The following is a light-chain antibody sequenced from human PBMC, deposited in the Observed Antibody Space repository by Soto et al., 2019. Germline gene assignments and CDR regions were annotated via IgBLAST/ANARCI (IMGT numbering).Light chain of an antibody. J-gene: IGKJ1*01. Sequence: EIALTQSPGTLSLSPGERATLSCRASQSVTSNYLAWYQQKPGQAPRLLLFGASIRDTGIPVRFSGSGSGTDFTLTITRLEPEDFAVYYCHQYGSSPGTFGQGTKVDIK. V-gene: IGKV3-20*01. CDR1: QSVTSNY. CDR2: GAS. CDR3: HQYGSSPGT.